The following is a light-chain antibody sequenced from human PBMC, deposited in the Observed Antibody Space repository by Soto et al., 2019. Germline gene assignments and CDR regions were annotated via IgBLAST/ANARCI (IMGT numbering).Light chain of an antibody. CDR3: SSYSSSSTPYV. V-gene: IGLV2-14*01. CDR1: TSDVGGSNY. CDR2: EVH. J-gene: IGLJ1*01. Sequence: LTQPTSVSGSPGQSITISCTGTTSDVGGSNYVSWYQQHPGNAPNLIIFEVHNRPSGVSNRFSGSKSGNTASLTISGLQAEDEAEYYCSSYSSSSTPYVFGTGTKVTVL.